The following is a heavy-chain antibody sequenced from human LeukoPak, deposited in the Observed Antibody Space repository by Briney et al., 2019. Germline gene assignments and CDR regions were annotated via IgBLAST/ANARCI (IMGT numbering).Heavy chain of an antibody. CDR3: ARDREIVVVPSYYYYGMDV. Sequence: GGSLRLSCAASGFTFSSYAMHWVRQAPGKGLEWVAVISYDGSNKYYADSVKGRFTISRDNSKNTLYLQMYSLRAEDTAVYYCARDREIVVVPSYYYYGMDVWGQGTTVTVSS. D-gene: IGHD2-2*01. V-gene: IGHV3-30-3*01. CDR2: ISYDGSNK. CDR1: GFTFSSYA. J-gene: IGHJ6*02.